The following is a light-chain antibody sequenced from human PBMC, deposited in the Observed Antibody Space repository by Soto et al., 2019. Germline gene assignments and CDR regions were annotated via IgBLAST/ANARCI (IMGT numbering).Light chain of an antibody. Sequence: DIQMTQSPSSLSASVGDRVTITCRASQSISSYLNWYQQKPGKAPKLLIYAASSLQSGVPSRFSGSGSGTDFTLTISRLQPEDFETYYCQQSYSTPRTLGQGTNVDIK. CDR3: QQSYSTPRT. V-gene: IGKV1-39*01. CDR2: AAS. J-gene: IGKJ1*01. CDR1: QSISSY.